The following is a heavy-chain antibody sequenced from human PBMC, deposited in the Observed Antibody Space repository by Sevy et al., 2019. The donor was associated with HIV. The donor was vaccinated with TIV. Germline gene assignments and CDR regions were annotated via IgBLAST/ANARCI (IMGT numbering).Heavy chain of an antibody. V-gene: IGHV3-21*05. D-gene: IGHD6-19*01. CDR3: ARGASSGWDYFDY. Sequence: GGSLRLSCAASGFTFSNYNINWVRQAPGKGLEWVSYISGLSNYIYYADSLGGRFTISRDNAKNLVYLQMNSLRTDDTSVYYCARGASSGWDYFDYWGQGTLVTVSS. CDR2: ISGLSNYI. J-gene: IGHJ4*02. CDR1: GFTFSNYN.